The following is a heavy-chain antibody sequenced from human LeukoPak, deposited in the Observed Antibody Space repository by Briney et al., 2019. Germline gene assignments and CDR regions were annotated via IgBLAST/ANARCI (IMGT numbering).Heavy chain of an antibody. D-gene: IGHD3-22*01. J-gene: IGHJ4*02. V-gene: IGHV3-21*01. CDR3: ARDVFDSSGYYGES. CDR1: GFTFSSYS. Sequence: GGSLRLSCAASGFTFSSYSMNWVRQAPGKGLEWVSSISSSSSYIYYADSVKGRFTISRDNAKNSLYLQMNSLRAEDTAVYYCARDVFDSSGYYGESWGQGTLVTVSS. CDR2: ISSSSSYI.